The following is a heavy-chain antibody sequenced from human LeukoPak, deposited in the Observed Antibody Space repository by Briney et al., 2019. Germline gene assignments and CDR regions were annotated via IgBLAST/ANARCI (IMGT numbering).Heavy chain of an antibody. CDR2: INHSGST. D-gene: IGHD5-18*01. V-gene: IGHV4-34*01. CDR3: ARDRGYSYGYRLDY. CDR1: GGSFSADY. J-gene: IGHJ4*02. Sequence: SETLSLTCAVYGGSFSADYWSWIRQPPGKGLEWIGEINHSGSTNYNPSLKGRVTISVDTSKNQFSLKLSSVTAADTAVYYCARDRGYSYGYRLDYWGQGTLVTVSS.